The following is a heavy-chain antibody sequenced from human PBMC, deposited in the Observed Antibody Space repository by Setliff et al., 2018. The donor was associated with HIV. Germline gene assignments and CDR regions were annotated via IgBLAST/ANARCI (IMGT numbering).Heavy chain of an antibody. Sequence: SETLSLTCTVSGGSISSYYWSWIRQPPGKGLEWIGYIYTSGSTNYNPSLKSRVTISVDTSKNQFSLKLRSVTAADTAVYYCARSSYYGSGSYTDYWGQGTLVTV. V-gene: IGHV4-4*09. CDR1: GGSISSYY. CDR2: IYTSGST. D-gene: IGHD3-10*01. J-gene: IGHJ4*02. CDR3: ARSSYYGSGSYTDY.